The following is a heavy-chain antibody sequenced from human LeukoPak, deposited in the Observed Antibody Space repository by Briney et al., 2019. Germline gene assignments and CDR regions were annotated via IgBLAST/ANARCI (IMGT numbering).Heavy chain of an antibody. D-gene: IGHD2-15*01. CDR2: ISSSSSYI. CDR3: ASGGVAFFDY. J-gene: IGHJ4*02. CDR1: GFTFSSYS. Sequence: GGSLRLSCAASGFTFSSYSMNWVRQAPGKGLEWVSSISSSSSYIYYADSVKGRFTVSRDNAKNSLYLQMNSLRAEDTAVYYCASGGVAFFDYWGQGTLVTVSS. V-gene: IGHV3-21*01.